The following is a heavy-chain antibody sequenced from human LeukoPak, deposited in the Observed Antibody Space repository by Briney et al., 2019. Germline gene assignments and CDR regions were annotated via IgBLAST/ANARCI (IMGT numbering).Heavy chain of an antibody. Sequence: GASVKVSCKASGYTFTGYFMHWVRQAPGQGLEWMGWINPNRGGTNYAQKFQGRVTMTRDTSISTAYVELSRLRSDDTAVYYCAILTAVPGTPYYGMDVWGQGTTVTVSS. CDR1: GYTFTGYF. CDR2: INPNRGGT. CDR3: AILTAVPGTPYYGMDV. D-gene: IGHD6-19*01. J-gene: IGHJ6*02. V-gene: IGHV1-2*02.